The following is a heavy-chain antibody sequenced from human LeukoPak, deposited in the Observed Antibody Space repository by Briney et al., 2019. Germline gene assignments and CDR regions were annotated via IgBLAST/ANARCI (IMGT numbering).Heavy chain of an antibody. CDR3: VITAGRAGATDH. V-gene: IGHV3-11*04. Sequence: GGSLRLSCAASGLPFGDFSYYYMSWIRQAPGKGLEWLSYISNSGDTIYYADSVKGRFTISRDNAKKSLFLQMSGLRVEDTAVYYCVITAGRAGATDHWGQGALVTVSS. CDR2: ISNSGDTI. J-gene: IGHJ5*02. D-gene: IGHD1-14*01. CDR1: GLPFGDFSYYY.